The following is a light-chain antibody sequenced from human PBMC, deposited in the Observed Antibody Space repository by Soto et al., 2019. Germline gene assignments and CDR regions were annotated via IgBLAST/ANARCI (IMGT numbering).Light chain of an antibody. Sequence: QSALTQPASVSGSPGQSITISCTGTSSDVCGYNYVSWYQQHPGKAPKLMIYEVSNRPSGVSNRFSGSKSGNTASLTISGLQAEDEADFYCSSYTSSSPHVVFGGGTQLTVL. CDR2: EVS. J-gene: IGLJ2*01. CDR3: SSYTSSSPHVV. CDR1: SSDVCGYNY. V-gene: IGLV2-14*01.